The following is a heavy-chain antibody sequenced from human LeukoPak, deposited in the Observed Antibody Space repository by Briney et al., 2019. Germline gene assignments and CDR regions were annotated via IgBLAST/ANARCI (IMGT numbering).Heavy chain of an antibody. CDR2: INPNSGGT. CDR3: ARVKNMGSSSSSGYYYGMDV. V-gene: IGHV1-2*02. D-gene: IGHD6-6*01. J-gene: IGHJ6*02. CDR1: GYTFTGYY. Sequence: ASVKVSCKASGYTFTGYYMHWVRQAPGQGLEWMGWINPNSGGTNYAQKFQGRVTMTRDTSISTAYMELSRLRSDDTAVYYCARVKNMGSSSSSGYYYGMDVWGQGTTSPSP.